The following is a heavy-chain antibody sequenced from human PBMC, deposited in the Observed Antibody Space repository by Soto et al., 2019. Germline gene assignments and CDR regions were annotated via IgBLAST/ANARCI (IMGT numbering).Heavy chain of an antibody. CDR3: ARVGGVGAPPGADY. CDR2: VIPIFGQA. CDR1: GGIFSSYA. Sequence: QVQLVQSGAEVKKPGSSVKVSCKASGGIFSSYAISWLRQAPGQGLEWLGAVIPIFGQAYYAQHFQDRVTMTADESTRTAYMDLTSLRSDDTAVYFCARVGGVGAPPGADYWGQGTLVTVSS. D-gene: IGHD1-26*01. J-gene: IGHJ4*02. V-gene: IGHV1-69*01.